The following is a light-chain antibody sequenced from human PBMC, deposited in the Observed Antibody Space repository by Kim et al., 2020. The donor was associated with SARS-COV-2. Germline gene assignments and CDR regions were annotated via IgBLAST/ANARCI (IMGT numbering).Light chain of an antibody. Sequence: SYELTQPPSVSAAPGMTARITCGGDDIGSKSVHWYRQRPGQAPLVVIYDDSDRPSGISDRLSGSNSGNTATLTISRVDAGDEADYYCQVWDSISDHQVFGGGTKVTVL. V-gene: IGLV3-21*03. J-gene: IGLJ2*01. CDR2: DDS. CDR1: DIGSKS. CDR3: QVWDSISDHQV.